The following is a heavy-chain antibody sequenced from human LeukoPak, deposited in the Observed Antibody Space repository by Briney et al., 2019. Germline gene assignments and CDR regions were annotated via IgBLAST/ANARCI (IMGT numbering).Heavy chain of an antibody. D-gene: IGHD6-13*01. Sequence: GGSLRLSCAASGFTFSSYGMHWVRQAPGKGLEWVAVIWYEGSNKYYADSVKGRFTISRDNSKNTLYLQMNSLRAEDTAVYYCARDPGIAAAGTRPEEGYYYYYYGMDVWGQGTTVTVSS. V-gene: IGHV3-33*01. CDR1: GFTFSSYG. CDR3: ARDPGIAAAGTRPEEGYYYYYYGMDV. CDR2: IWYEGSNK. J-gene: IGHJ6*02.